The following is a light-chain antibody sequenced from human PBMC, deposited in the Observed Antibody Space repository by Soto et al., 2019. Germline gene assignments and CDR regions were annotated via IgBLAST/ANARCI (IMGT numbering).Light chain of an antibody. CDR3: QQYGSSALYT. Sequence: EIVLTQSPGTLSLSPGERATLSCRASQSVSSSYLAWYQQKPGQAPRLLIYGASGRATGIPDRFSGSGSGTAFTLTISRLEPEDFAVYYWQQYGSSALYTFGQGTKLEIK. V-gene: IGKV3-20*01. J-gene: IGKJ2*01. CDR2: GAS. CDR1: QSVSSSY.